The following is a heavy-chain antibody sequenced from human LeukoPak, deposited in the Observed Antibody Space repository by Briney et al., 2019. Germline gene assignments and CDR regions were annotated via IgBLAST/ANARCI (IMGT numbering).Heavy chain of an antibody. CDR1: GFTFSSYR. J-gene: IGHJ4*02. CDR3: ARVDYDSSGPDY. CDR2: ISSSSSYI. D-gene: IGHD3-22*01. Sequence: GGSLRLSCAASGFTFSSYRMNWVRQAPGKGLEWVSSISSSSSYIYYADSVKGRFTISRDNAKNSMYLQMNSLRAEDTAVYYCARVDYDSSGPDYWGQGNLVSVSS. V-gene: IGHV3-21*01.